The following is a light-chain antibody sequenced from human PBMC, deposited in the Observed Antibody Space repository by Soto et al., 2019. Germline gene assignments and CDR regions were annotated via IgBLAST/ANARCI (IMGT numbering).Light chain of an antibody. CDR3: QQYHSFWT. Sequence: DIQLTQSPSTLSASVGDRVTITCRASQSFGSWLAWYQQKSGKGPKLLIYDASSLASGVPSRFSGSGSGTEFTLTINSLQPDDFATYYCQQYHSFWTFGQGTKVEIK. CDR2: DAS. J-gene: IGKJ1*01. V-gene: IGKV1-5*01. CDR1: QSFGSW.